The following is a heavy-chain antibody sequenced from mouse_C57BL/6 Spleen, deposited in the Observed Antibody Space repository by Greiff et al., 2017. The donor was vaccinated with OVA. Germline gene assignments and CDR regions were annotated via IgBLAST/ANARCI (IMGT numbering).Heavy chain of an antibody. J-gene: IGHJ2*01. V-gene: IGHV10-1*01. CDR3: VRQPAYMYYFDD. Sequence: EVKLVESGGGLVQPKGSLKLSCAASGFSFNTYAMNWVRQAPGKGLEWVARIRSKSNNYATYYADSVKDRFTISRDDSESMLYLQMNNLKTEDTAMYYCVRQPAYMYYFDDWGQGTTLTVSS. CDR2: IRSKSNNYAT. CDR1: GFSFNTYA.